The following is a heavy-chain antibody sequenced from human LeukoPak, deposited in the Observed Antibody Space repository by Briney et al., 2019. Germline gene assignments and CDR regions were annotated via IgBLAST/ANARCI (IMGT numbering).Heavy chain of an antibody. D-gene: IGHD2-2*01. V-gene: IGHV4-4*07. CDR1: RGSMHSYY. J-gene: IGHJ4*02. Sequence: PSETLSLTCTVSRGSMHSYYWTWIRQPAGKGLEWIGRIYTSGSTNYNPSLKSRVTMSVDTSKNQFSLKLSSVTAADTAVYYCARWVPNCSSTSCESGYFDYWGQGTLVTVSS. CDR3: ARWVPNCSSTSCESGYFDY. CDR2: IYTSGST.